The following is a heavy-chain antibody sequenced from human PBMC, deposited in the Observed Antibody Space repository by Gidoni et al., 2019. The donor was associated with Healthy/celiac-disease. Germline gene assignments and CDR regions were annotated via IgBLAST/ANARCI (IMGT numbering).Heavy chain of an antibody. CDR3: ARSYYYDSSGYYLDAFDI. V-gene: IGHV3-11*04. D-gene: IGHD3-22*01. CDR2: ISSSGNTI. CDR1: GFTFSDYY. J-gene: IGHJ3*02. Sequence: QVQLVESGGGLVNPGGSLRLSCAASGFTFSDYYMTWIRQAPGKGLEWISYISSSGNTIYYADSVKGRFTISRDNAKNSLYLQMNSLRAEDTAVYYCARSYYYDSSGYYLDAFDIWGQGTMVTISS.